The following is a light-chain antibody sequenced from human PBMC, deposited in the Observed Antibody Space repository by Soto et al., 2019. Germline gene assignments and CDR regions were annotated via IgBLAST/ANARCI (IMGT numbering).Light chain of an antibody. CDR3: ATWDDDVSGVV. J-gene: IGLJ2*01. CDR1: RSNIGRNY. Sequence: QSVLPQTPSVSGTPGQTVTISCSGSRSNIGRNYVYWYQQLPGAAHKLLMYSHNIRPSGVPDRFSASTSGTSASLVISGLRSEDEADYHCATWDDDVSGVVFGGGTKLTVL. V-gene: IGLV1-47*02. CDR2: SHN.